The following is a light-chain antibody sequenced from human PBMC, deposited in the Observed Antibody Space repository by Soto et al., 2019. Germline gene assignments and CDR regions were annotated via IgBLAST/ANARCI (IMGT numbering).Light chain of an antibody. V-gene: IGLV2-14*01. J-gene: IGLJ2*01. CDR2: DVS. CDR3: RSNLSSSPRV. CDR1: SSDVGGYNY. Sequence: QSVLTQPASVSGSPGQSITISCTGTSSDVGGYNYVSWYQQHPGKAPKLMIYDVSNRPSGVSNRFSGSKSGNTASLTISGLPAEGGADYYCRSNLSSSPRVIGGGTKL.